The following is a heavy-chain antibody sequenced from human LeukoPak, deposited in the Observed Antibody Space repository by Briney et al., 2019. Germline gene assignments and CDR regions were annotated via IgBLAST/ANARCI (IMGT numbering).Heavy chain of an antibody. CDR3: ARGTYYSGSGPGNWFDP. CDR2: ITRKAAI. Sequence: GGSLRLSRAAPGFSFSDYYMNWIRLSPGKGLEWVSHITRKAAIEYGDSVRGRFTISRDNANNLVYLQMDSLRPEDTAVYYCARGTYYSGSGPGNWFDPWGHGTLVTVSS. J-gene: IGHJ5*02. D-gene: IGHD3-10*01. CDR1: GFSFSDYY. V-gene: IGHV3-11*01.